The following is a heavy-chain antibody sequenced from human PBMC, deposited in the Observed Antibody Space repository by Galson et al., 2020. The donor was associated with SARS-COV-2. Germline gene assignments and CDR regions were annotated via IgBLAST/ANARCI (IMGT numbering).Heavy chain of an antibody. CDR3: ARGDSSGLRTNDY. J-gene: IGHJ4*02. Sequence: YTFTSYDINWVRQATGQGLEWMGWMNPNSGNTGYAQKFQGRVTMTRNTSISTAYMELSSLRSEDTAVYYCARGDSSGLRTNDYWGQGTLVTVSS. V-gene: IGHV1-8*01. CDR1: YTFTSYD. D-gene: IGHD3-22*01. CDR2: MNPNSGNT.